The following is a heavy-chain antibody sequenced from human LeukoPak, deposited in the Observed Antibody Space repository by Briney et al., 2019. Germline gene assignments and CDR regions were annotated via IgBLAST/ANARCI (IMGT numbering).Heavy chain of an antibody. CDR2: IHTSGST. J-gene: IGHJ4*02. Sequence: PSETLSLTCTVSGDSISSSYWGWIRQPAGKGLEWIGRIHTSGSTYYSPSLKSRVTMSVDTSTNQFSLKLSSVTAADTAMYYCARVRLGRRLDYWGQGTLVTVSS. CDR1: GDSISSSY. CDR3: ARVRLGRRLDY. V-gene: IGHV4-4*07. D-gene: IGHD6-19*01.